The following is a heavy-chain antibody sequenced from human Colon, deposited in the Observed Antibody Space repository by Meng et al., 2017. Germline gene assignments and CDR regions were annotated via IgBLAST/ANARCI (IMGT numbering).Heavy chain of an antibody. D-gene: IGHD4/OR15-4a*01. CDR1: GFSYPTMNEG. CDR2: IYWNDDR. V-gene: IGHV2-5*01. J-gene: IGHJ4*02. CDR3: ARRPASYDYGGNGFDY. Sequence: PTFVIPTKTLPLPCTSSGFSYPTMNEGVGWIRQAPGKALEWLAVIYWNDDRRISPSLKTRLTINRDNSKNQVVLTMTNVDPVDTATYYCARRPASYDYGGNGFDYWGQGLMVTVSS.